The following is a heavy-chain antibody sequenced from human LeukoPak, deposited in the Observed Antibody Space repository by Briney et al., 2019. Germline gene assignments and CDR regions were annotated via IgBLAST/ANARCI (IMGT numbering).Heavy chain of an antibody. CDR2: IYYSGST. V-gene: IGHV4-30-4*01. D-gene: IGHD3-10*01. J-gene: IGHJ6*02. CDR1: GGSISSGDYY. Sequence: SETLSLTCTVSGGSISSGDYYWSWIRQPPGKGLEWIGYIYYSGSTYYNPSLKSRVTISVDTSKNQFSLKLSSVTAADTAVYYCARIPIYPKILWAGSMDVWGQGTTVTVSS. CDR3: ARIPIYPKILWAGSMDV.